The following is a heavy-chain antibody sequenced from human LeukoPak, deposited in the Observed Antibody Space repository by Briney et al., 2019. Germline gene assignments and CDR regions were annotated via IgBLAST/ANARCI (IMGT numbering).Heavy chain of an antibody. CDR1: GFTFSSYW. V-gene: IGHV3-74*01. CDR2: INSDGSST. J-gene: IGHJ4*02. CDR3: ARASGYDFWSAPTGY. D-gene: IGHD3-3*01. Sequence: GGSLRLSCAASGFTFSSYWMHWVRQAPGKGLVWVSRINSDGSSTSYADSVKGRFTISRDNAKNTLYLQMNSLRAEDTAVYYCARASGYDFWSAPTGYWGQGTLVTVSS.